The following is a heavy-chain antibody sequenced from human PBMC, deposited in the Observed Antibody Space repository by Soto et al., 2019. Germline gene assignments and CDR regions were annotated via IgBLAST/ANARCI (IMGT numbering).Heavy chain of an antibody. V-gene: IGHV3-23*01. CDR2: ISTSGAST. CDR1: GFTFSSSA. CDR3: AKIAHYGYHPWVIDY. Sequence: GGSLRLSCAASGFTFSSSAMSWVRQAPGKGLEWVSTISTSGASTYYADSVKGRFTISRDNSKNTLYLQMNSLRAEDTAVYYCAKIAHYGYHPWVIDYWGQGTLVTVSS. J-gene: IGHJ4*02. D-gene: IGHD3-10*01.